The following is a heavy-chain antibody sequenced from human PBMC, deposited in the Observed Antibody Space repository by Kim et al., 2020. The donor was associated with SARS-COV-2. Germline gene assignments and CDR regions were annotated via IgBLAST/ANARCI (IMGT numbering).Heavy chain of an antibody. CDR3: ASGTAAAEARTFDI. D-gene: IGHD6-13*01. CDR2: ISSSSYI. J-gene: IGHJ3*02. Sequence: GGSLRLSCAASGFTFSSYSMNWVRQSPGKGLEWVSSISSSSYIYYADSVKGRFTISRDNAKNSLYLQMNSLRAEDTAVYYCASGTAAAEARTFDIWGQGTMVTVSS. V-gene: IGHV3-21*01. CDR1: GFTFSSYS.